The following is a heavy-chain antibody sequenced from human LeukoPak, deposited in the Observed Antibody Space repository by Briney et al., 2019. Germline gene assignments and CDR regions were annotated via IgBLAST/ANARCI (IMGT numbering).Heavy chain of an antibody. Sequence: GGSLRLSCAASGFTFSTYAMQWVRQAPGKGLEWLAVIWNDGTNKYYARSVEGRFTISRDNSKNTLFLQMNSLRDEDTAVYYCAREAGYDSSGFNYWGQGTLVTVSS. D-gene: IGHD3-22*01. CDR3: AREAGYDSSGFNY. V-gene: IGHV3-33*01. J-gene: IGHJ4*02. CDR2: IWNDGTNK. CDR1: GFTFSTYA.